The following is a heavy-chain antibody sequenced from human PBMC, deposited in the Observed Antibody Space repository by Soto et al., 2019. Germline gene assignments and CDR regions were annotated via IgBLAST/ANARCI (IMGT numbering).Heavy chain of an antibody. J-gene: IGHJ6*02. CDR3: VREDDGGDRDYYGLDV. V-gene: IGHV4-30-4*01. Sequence: SETLSLTCTVSGGSISVEHYHWTWIRQPPGKGLEWIGYIHYSGGVYYNPSLQSRLSMSVDTSKNLFSLKLASVTAADTAVYFCVREDDGGDRDYYGLDVWGQGTTVTVSS. D-gene: IGHD2-21*02. CDR2: IHYSGGV. CDR1: GGSISVEHYH.